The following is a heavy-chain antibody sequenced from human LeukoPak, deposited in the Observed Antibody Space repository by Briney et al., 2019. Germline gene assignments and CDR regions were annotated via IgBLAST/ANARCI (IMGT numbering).Heavy chain of an antibody. J-gene: IGHJ4*02. CDR1: GGTFISYA. CDR2: IIPIFGTA. D-gene: IGHD6-19*01. V-gene: IGHV1-69*13. CDR3: ARGRMAGTYVFDY. Sequence: SVKVSCKAPGGTFISYAISWVRQAPGQGLEWMGGIIPIFGTANYAQKFQGGVTITADESTSTAYMELSSLRSEDTAVYYCARGRMAGTYVFDYWGQGTLVTVSS.